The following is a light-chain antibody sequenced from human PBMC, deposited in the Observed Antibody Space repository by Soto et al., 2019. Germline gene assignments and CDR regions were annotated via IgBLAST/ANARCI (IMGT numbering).Light chain of an antibody. CDR2: RNS. J-gene: IGLJ1*01. V-gene: IGLV1-47*01. CDR3: AAWYDTLTGPV. CDR1: RSNIGNNY. Sequence: QSVLTQPPSLSETPGQTVTISCSGSRSNIGNNYVSWYQQFPGTAPKLLIYRNSQRPSGVPDRFSGARSATSASLAISGLRSEDEADYYCAAWYDTLTGPVFGTGTKLTVL.